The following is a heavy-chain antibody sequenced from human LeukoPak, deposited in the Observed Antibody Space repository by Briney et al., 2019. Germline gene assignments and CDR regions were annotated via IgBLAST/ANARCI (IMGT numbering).Heavy chain of an antibody. CDR3: AAEFWSGYYTGMGAFDI. J-gene: IGHJ3*02. Sequence: GTSVKVSCKASGFTFTSSAMQWVRQARGQRLEWIGWIVVGSGNTNYAQKFQERVTITRDMSTSTAYMELSSLRSEDTAVYYCAAEFWSGYYTGMGAFDIWGQGTMVTVPS. V-gene: IGHV1-58*02. D-gene: IGHD3-3*01. CDR2: IVVGSGNT. CDR1: GFTFTSSA.